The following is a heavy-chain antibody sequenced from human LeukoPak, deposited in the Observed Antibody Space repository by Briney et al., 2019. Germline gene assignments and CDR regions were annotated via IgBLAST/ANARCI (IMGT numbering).Heavy chain of an antibody. CDR2: ISSNGGST. V-gene: IGHV3-64*01. J-gene: IGHJ4*02. D-gene: IGHD3-3*01. CDR1: GFTFSTHA. CDR3: ARDPLYYDFWSGQRTSYFDY. Sequence: PGGSLRLSCAASGFTFSTHAMHWVRQAPGKGLEYVSAISSNGGSTYYANSVKGRFTISRDNSKNTLYLQMGSLRAEDMAVYYCARDPLYYDFWSGQRTSYFDYWGQGTLVTVSS.